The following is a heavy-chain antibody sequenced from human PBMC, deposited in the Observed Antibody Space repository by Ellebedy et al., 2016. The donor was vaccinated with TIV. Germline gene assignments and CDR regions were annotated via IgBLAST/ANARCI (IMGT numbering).Heavy chain of an antibody. CDR1: GYTFTSYA. D-gene: IGHD6-19*01. V-gene: IGHV1-3*01. CDR3: ARDSSGWYRVFDP. Sequence: AASVKVSCKASGYTFTSYAMHWARQAPGQRLEWMGWINAGNGNTKYSQKFQGRVTITRDTSASTAYMELSSLRSEDTAMYYCARDSSGWYRVFDPWGQGTLVTVSS. CDR2: INAGNGNT. J-gene: IGHJ5*02.